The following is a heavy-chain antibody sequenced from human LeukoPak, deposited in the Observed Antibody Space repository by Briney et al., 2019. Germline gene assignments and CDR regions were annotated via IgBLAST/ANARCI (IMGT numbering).Heavy chain of an antibody. CDR2: MNPNSGNS. J-gene: IGHJ1*01. CDR1: GYTFSSFD. V-gene: IGHV1-8*01. D-gene: IGHD3-22*01. CDR3: VDPDR. Sequence: GGSVKVSCKASGYTFSSFDINWVRQAPGQGLEWMGWMNPNSGNSGFAQKFQGRVIMTRNTSIATAYMEVTNLRFDDTAVYYCVDPDRWGQGTLVTVSS.